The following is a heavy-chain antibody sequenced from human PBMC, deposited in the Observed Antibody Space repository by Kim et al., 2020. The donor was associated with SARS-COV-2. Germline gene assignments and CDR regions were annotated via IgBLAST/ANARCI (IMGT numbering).Heavy chain of an antibody. Sequence: GGSLRLSCAASGFTFDEYAMHWVRQASGKGLEWVSGISWKSGSIGYAYSVKGRFIISRDNAKNSLYRQMNSLRADDTALYYCAKDIEGGAPPYYYYYGMDVWGKGTTVTVSS. CDR3: AKDIEGGAPPYYYYYGMDV. V-gene: IGHV3-9*01. J-gene: IGHJ6*04. CDR2: ISWKSGSI. CDR1: GFTFDEYA. D-gene: IGHD1-26*01.